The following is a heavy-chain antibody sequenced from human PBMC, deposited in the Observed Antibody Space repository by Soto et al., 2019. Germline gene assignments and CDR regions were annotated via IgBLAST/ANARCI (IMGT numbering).Heavy chain of an antibody. D-gene: IGHD3-22*01. J-gene: IGHJ4*02. V-gene: IGHV3-9*01. Sequence: GGSLRLSCAASGFNFDDYAVHWVRQTPGKGLEWVSGISWNSGLIGYADSVKGRFTISRDNADNSLYLHMNSLRPEDTALYYCAKDYYYDSSGSHFDYWGQGTLVTVS. CDR3: AKDYYYDSSGSHFDY. CDR1: GFNFDDYA. CDR2: ISWNSGLI.